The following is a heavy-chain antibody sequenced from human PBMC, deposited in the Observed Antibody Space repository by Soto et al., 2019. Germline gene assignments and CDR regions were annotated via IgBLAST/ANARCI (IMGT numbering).Heavy chain of an antibody. CDR1: GFTVSSNY. D-gene: IGHD1-26*01. J-gene: IGHJ6*02. Sequence: AGSLRLSCAASGFTVSSNYMSCVRQAPGKGLEWISIIYSAGNTYYADSVKGRFTISRDNSKNTLYLQMNSLGAEDTAVYYCARDFVVGGPTINYYYGMDVWGQGT. CDR3: ARDFVVGGPTINYYYGMDV. V-gene: IGHV3-66*01. CDR2: IYSAGNT.